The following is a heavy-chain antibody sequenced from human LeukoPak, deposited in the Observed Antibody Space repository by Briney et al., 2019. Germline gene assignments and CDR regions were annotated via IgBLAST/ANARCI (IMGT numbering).Heavy chain of an antibody. CDR3: AREHYYDSSPFDY. Sequence: GGSLRLSCAASGFTFSSYSMSWVRQAPGKGLEWVSSISSSSSYIYYADSVKGRFTISRDNAKNSLYLQMNSLRAEDTAVYYCAREHYYDSSPFDYWGQGTLVTVSS. V-gene: IGHV3-21*01. CDR2: ISSSSSYI. D-gene: IGHD3-22*01. CDR1: GFTFSSYS. J-gene: IGHJ4*02.